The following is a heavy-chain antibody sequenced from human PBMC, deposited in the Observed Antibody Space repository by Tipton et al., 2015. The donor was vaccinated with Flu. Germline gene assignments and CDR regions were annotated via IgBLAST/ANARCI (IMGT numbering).Heavy chain of an antibody. V-gene: IGHV3-21*01. Sequence: GSLRLSCAASGFTFSSYSMNWVRQAPGKGLEWVSSISSSSSYIYYADSVKGRFTISRDNAKNSLYLQMNSLRAEDTAVYYCARDESSWLYFDLWGRGTLVTVSS. CDR1: GFTFSSYS. D-gene: IGHD3-22*01. CDR2: ISSSSSYI. CDR3: ARDESSWLYFDL. J-gene: IGHJ2*01.